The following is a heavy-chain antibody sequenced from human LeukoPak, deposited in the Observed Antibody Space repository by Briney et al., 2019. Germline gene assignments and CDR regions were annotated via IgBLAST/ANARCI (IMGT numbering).Heavy chain of an antibody. CDR1: GFTFSSYG. Sequence: GGSLRLSCAASGFTFSSYGMHLVRQAPGKGLEWVAVIWYDGSNKYYADSVKGRFTISRDNSKNTLYLQMNSLRAEDTAVYYCARPDFYCSGGSCYSDYYYYYGMDVWGQGTTVTVSS. CDR2: IWYDGSNK. V-gene: IGHV3-33*01. D-gene: IGHD2-15*01. CDR3: ARPDFYCSGGSCYSDYYYYYGMDV. J-gene: IGHJ6*02.